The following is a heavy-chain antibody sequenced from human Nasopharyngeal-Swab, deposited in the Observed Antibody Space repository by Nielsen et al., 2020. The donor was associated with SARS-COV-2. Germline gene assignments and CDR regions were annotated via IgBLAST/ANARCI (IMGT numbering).Heavy chain of an antibody. D-gene: IGHD4-17*01. Sequence: GESLKISCAASGLTVSSNYMSWVRQAPGKGLEWVSVIYSGGSTYYADSVKGRFTISRDNSKNTLYLQMNSLRAEDTAVYYCARDLHGDTNYYYYGMDVWGQGTTVTVSS. CDR1: GLTVSSNY. CDR3: ARDLHGDTNYYYYGMDV. CDR2: IYSGGST. V-gene: IGHV3-53*01. J-gene: IGHJ6*02.